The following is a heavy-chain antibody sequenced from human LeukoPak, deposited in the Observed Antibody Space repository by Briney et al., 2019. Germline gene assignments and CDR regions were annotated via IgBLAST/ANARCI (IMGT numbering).Heavy chain of an antibody. Sequence: ASVKVSCKASGGTFSSYAISWVRQAPGQGLEWMGGIIPIFGTANYAQKFQGRVTITADESTSTAYMELSSLRSEDTAVYYCARGGLRYFDWLLSSAEYFQHWGQGTLVTVSS. V-gene: IGHV1-69*13. CDR1: GGTFSSYA. CDR2: IIPIFGTA. D-gene: IGHD3-9*01. CDR3: ARGGLRYFDWLLSSAEYFQH. J-gene: IGHJ1*01.